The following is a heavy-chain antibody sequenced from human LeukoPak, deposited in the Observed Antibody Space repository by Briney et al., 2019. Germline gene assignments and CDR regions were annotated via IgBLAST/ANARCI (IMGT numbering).Heavy chain of an antibody. CDR1: RYTLTGLS. CDR2: FDPEDGET. Sequence: ASVKVSCKVSRYTLTGLSMHWVRQAPGKGLEWMGGFDPEDGETIYAQKFQGRVTMTEDTSTDTAYMELSSLRSEDTAVYYCATAGPYSGSYYAFDIWGQGTMVTVSS. V-gene: IGHV1-24*01. J-gene: IGHJ3*02. CDR3: ATAGPYSGSYYAFDI. D-gene: IGHD1-26*01.